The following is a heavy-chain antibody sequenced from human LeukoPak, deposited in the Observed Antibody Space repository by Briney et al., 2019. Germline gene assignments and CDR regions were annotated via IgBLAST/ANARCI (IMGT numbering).Heavy chain of an antibody. J-gene: IGHJ4*02. CDR3: ARDKGSGNYFDY. CDR2: LYSGGTT. V-gene: IGHV3-53*01. Sequence: GGSLRLSCAASGFAVSSNYMSWVRQAPGKGLEWVSVLYSGGTTYYSDSVKGRFTISRDNSKNTLYLQMNSLRAEDTAVYYCARDKGSGNYFDYWGQGTLVTVSS. D-gene: IGHD1-26*01. CDR1: GFAVSSNY.